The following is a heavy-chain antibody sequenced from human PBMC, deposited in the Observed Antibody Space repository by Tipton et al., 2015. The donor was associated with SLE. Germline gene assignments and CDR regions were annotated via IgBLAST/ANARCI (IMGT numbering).Heavy chain of an antibody. CDR1: GGSISSSSYY. V-gene: IGHV4-39*01. D-gene: IGHD1-26*01. J-gene: IGHJ4*02. Sequence: TLSLTCTVSGGSISSSSYYWGWIRQPPGKGLEWIGSIYYSWSTYYNPSLKSRVTISVDTSKNQFSLKLSSVTAADTAVYYCARFELDSGGGDYWGQGTLVTVSS. CDR2: IYYSWST. CDR3: ARFELDSGGGDY.